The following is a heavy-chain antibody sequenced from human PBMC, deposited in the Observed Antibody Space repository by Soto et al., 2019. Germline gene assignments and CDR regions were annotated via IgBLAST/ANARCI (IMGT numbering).Heavy chain of an antibody. CDR1: GVSISGSSYY. CDR3: ASEHIAVASNSFDY. J-gene: IGHJ4*02. V-gene: IGHV4-39*06. D-gene: IGHD6-19*01. Sequence: SETLSLTCTVSGVSISGSSYYWGWIRQPPGKGLEWIGSIYHSGSTYYNPSLKSRVTISVDTSKNQFALKLSSVTAAETAVYYCASEHIAVASNSFDYWGQGTLVTVSS. CDR2: IYHSGST.